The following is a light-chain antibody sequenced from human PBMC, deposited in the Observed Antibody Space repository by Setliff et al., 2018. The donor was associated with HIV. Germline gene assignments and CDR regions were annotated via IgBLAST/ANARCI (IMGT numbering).Light chain of an antibody. Sequence: QSVLAQPASVSGSPGQSITISCTGTSSDIGAYNYVSWYQQHPGKAPKLMIYDVSDRPSGISIRFSGSKSGNTASLTISGLQAEDEADYYCSSYTSSNTCVFGGGTKVTV. CDR3: SSYTSSNTCV. J-gene: IGLJ3*02. V-gene: IGLV2-14*03. CDR2: DVS. CDR1: SSDIGAYNY.